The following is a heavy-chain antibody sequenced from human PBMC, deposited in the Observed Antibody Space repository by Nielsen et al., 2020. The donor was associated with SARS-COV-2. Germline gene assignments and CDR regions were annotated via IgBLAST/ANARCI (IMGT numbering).Heavy chain of an antibody. CDR2: ISYDGSRK. D-gene: IGHD6-19*01. Sequence: GGSLRLSCAASGFTFGLYGMHWVRQAPGKGLEWVTGISYDGSRKYFADSVKGRFTVSRDNSKNTLYLDLNSPRPEDTAVYYCTNSRGVDTSGWYEFDYWGQGTLVTVSS. V-gene: IGHV3-30*18. CDR3: TNSRGVDTSGWYEFDY. CDR1: GFTFGLYG. J-gene: IGHJ4*02.